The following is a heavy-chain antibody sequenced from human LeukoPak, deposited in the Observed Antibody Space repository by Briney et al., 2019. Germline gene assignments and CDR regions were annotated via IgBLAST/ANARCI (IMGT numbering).Heavy chain of an antibody. V-gene: IGHV1-46*01. CDR2: INPSGGST. CDR3: ARDGDEYGGNSFWFDP. Sequence: ASVKVSCKASGYTFTSYYMHWVRQAPGQGLEWMGIINPSGGSTSYAQKFQGRVTMTRDTSTSTVYMELSSLRSEDTAVYYCARDGDEYGGNSFWFDPWGQGTLVTVSS. D-gene: IGHD4-23*01. CDR1: GYTFTSYY. J-gene: IGHJ5*02.